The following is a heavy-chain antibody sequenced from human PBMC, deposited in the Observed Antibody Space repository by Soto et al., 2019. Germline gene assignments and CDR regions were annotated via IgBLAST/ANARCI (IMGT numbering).Heavy chain of an antibody. CDR3: ARRNRPLGRSSWYDYYYYGMDV. CDR2: IDPSDSYT. Sequence: GESLKISCKGSGYSFTSYCISWVRQMPGKGLEWMGRIDPSDSYTNYSPSFQGHVTISADKSISTAYLQWSSLKASDTAMYYCARRNRPLGRSSWYDYYYYGMDVWGQGTTVTVSS. V-gene: IGHV5-10-1*01. D-gene: IGHD6-13*01. J-gene: IGHJ6*02. CDR1: GYSFTSYC.